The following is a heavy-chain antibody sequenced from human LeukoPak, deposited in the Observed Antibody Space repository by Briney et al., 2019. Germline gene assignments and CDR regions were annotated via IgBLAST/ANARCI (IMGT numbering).Heavy chain of an antibody. CDR1: GYSISSGYY. Sequence: SXTLSLTCAVSGYSISSGYYWGWIRQPPGKGLEWIGSIYHSGSTYYNPSLKSRVTISVDTSKNQFSLKLSSVTAADTAVYYCARLRRDFWSGYLNWFDPWGQGTLVTVSS. D-gene: IGHD3-3*01. V-gene: IGHV4-38-2*01. CDR2: IYHSGST. J-gene: IGHJ5*02. CDR3: ARLRRDFWSGYLNWFDP.